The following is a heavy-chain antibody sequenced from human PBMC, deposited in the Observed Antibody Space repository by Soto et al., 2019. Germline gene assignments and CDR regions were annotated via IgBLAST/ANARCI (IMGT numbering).Heavy chain of an antibody. Sequence: SETLSLTCTVSGGSISSYYWSWIRQPPGKGLEWIGYIYYSGSTNYNPPLKSRVTISVDTSKNQFSLKLSSVTAADTAVYYCARDIAAGVAFDIWGQGTMVTVSS. CDR2: IYYSGST. CDR3: ARDIAAGVAFDI. J-gene: IGHJ3*02. V-gene: IGHV4-59*01. CDR1: GGSISSYY. D-gene: IGHD6-25*01.